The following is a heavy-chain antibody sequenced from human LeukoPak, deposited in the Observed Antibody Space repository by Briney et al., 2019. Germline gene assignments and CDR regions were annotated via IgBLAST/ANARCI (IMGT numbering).Heavy chain of an antibody. V-gene: IGHV1-8*01. D-gene: IGHD3-3*01. CDR2: MNPNSGNT. J-gene: IGHJ5*02. Sequence: GASVKVSCKASGYTFTSYDINWARQATGQGLEWMGWMNPNSGNTGYAQKFQGRVTMTRNTSISTAYMELSSLRSEDTAVYYCVRDVRYYDFWSGYYGYNWFDPWGQGTLVTVSS. CDR3: VRDVRYYDFWSGYYGYNWFDP. CDR1: GYTFTSYD.